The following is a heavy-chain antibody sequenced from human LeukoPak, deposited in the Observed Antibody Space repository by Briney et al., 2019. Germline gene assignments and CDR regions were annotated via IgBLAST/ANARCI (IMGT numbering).Heavy chain of an antibody. J-gene: IGHJ4*02. V-gene: IGHV5-10-1*01. D-gene: IGHD5-12*01. CDR3: ATENVDIVGFDY. CDR1: GYSFTSYW. Sequence: GESLKISCKGSGYSFTSYWISWVRQMPGKCLEWMGRIDPSDSYTNYSPSFQGHVTISADKYISTAYLQWSSLKASDTAMYYCATENVDIVGFDYWGQGTLVTVSS. CDR2: IDPSDSYT.